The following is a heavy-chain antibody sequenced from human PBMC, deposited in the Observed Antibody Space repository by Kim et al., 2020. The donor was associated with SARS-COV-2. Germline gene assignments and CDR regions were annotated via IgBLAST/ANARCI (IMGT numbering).Heavy chain of an antibody. J-gene: IGHJ6*02. CDR3: ESVDIVATGRVGYYYGMDV. CDR1: GFTFSSYA. Sequence: GGSLRLSCAASGFTFSSYAMSWVRQAPGKGLEWVSAISGSGGSTYYADSVKGRFTISRDNSKNTLYLQMNSLRAEDTAVYYCESVDIVATGRVGYYYGMDVWGQGTTVTVSS. CDR2: ISGSGGST. D-gene: IGHD5-12*01. V-gene: IGHV3-23*01.